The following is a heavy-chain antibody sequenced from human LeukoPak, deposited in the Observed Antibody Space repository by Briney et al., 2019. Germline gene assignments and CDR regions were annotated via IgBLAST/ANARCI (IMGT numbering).Heavy chain of an antibody. D-gene: IGHD1-1*01. V-gene: IGHV3-48*03. J-gene: IGHJ3*02. CDR1: GFTFRSYD. Sequence: PGGSLRLSCAASGFTFRSYDMNWVRQAPGKGLEWVSYISSSGTTIYYADSVKGRFTISRDNAKNSLYLQMSSLRADDTAVYYCARGGHDPGIPFDIWGQGTMVTVSS. CDR3: ARGGHDPGIPFDI. CDR2: ISSSGTTI.